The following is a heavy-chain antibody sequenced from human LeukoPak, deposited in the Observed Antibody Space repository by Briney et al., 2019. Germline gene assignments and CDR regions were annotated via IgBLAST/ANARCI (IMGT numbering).Heavy chain of an antibody. Sequence: GGSLRLSCAASGFTFSSYEMNWVRQAPGKGLEWVAAVSYDGNLQHYADAVKGRFTVSRDNSKNTVFLQINSLRTDDSAVYWCVKVYPTVTTSSVLGSWGQGTLVTVSS. CDR1: GFTFSSYE. CDR3: VKVYPTVTTSSVLGS. V-gene: IGHV3-30*18. D-gene: IGHD4-17*01. J-gene: IGHJ4*02. CDR2: VSYDGNLQ.